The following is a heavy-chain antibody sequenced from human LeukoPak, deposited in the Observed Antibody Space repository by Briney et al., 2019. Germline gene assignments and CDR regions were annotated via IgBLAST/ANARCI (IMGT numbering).Heavy chain of an antibody. CDR3: SRRFRD. V-gene: IGHV3-48*03. CDR2: ISDDGSTK. J-gene: IGHJ4*02. CDR1: GITFSGFE. Sequence: QTGGSLRLSCVGSGITFSGFELNWVRQAPGEGLDWVSYISDDGSTKTYGDSVEGRFTISRDNAKNTLSLQMNSLRLEDTGVYYCSRRFRDWGRGILVTVSS.